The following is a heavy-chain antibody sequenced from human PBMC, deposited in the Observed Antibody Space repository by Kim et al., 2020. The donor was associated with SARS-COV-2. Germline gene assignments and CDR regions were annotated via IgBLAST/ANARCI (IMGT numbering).Heavy chain of an antibody. D-gene: IGHD6-19*01. CDR2: K. CDR3: ARGSGWAFDY. Sequence: KKYSQKFGGRVTITRDTTASTAYMELSSLRSEDTAVYYCARGSGWAFDYWGQGTLVTVAS. V-gene: IGHV1-3*01. J-gene: IGHJ4*02.